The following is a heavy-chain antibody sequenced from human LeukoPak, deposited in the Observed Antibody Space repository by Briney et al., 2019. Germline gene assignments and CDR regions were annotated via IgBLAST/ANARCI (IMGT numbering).Heavy chain of an antibody. V-gene: IGHV3-7*01. J-gene: IGHJ4*02. Sequence: QPGGSLRLSCAASGFTFSRHWMTWVRQAPGKGLEWVANIKEDGSEQYYVDSIKGRFTISRDNAKNSLHLQMSSLRAEDTAIYYCVRETVSVITDFDYWGQGTLVTVSS. CDR3: VRETVSVITDFDY. D-gene: IGHD3-16*02. CDR2: IKEDGSEQ. CDR1: GFTFSRHW.